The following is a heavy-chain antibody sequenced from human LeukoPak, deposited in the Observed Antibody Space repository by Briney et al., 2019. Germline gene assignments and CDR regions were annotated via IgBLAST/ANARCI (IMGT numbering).Heavy chain of an antibody. D-gene: IGHD2-8*01. CDR3: ATPCTKASCHSVDFDY. CDR1: GYTFTVYH. Sequence: ASVRVSCKAAGYTFTVYHVHWVRQAPGQGLEWVGLIKPDSGVTSYAQKFQGRVTMTRDMSISTAYMELSSLTSDDTAVYYCATPCTKASCHSVDFDYWGQGTLVTVSS. V-gene: IGHV1-2*02. J-gene: IGHJ4*02. CDR2: IKPDSGVT.